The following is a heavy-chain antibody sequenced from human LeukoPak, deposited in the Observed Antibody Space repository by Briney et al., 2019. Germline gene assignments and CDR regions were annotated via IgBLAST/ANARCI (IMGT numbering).Heavy chain of an antibody. Sequence: SETLSFTCTVSGGSISSYYWSWIRQPPGKGLEWIGYIHYSGSTNYNPSLKSRVTTSVDTSKNQFSLKLSSVTAADTAVYYCARHGSFAQFGNWGQGALVTVSS. CDR1: GGSISSYY. V-gene: IGHV4-59*08. J-gene: IGHJ4*02. CDR2: IHYSGST. CDR3: ARHGSFAQFGN.